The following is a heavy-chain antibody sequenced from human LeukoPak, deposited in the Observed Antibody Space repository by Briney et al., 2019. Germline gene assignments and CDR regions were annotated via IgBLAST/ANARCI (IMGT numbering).Heavy chain of an antibody. V-gene: IGHV1-3*01. CDR3: ARGRCSSTSCAPWWFDP. CDR1: GYTFTSYA. D-gene: IGHD2-2*01. CDR2: INAGNGNT. J-gene: IGHJ5*02. Sequence: ASVKVSCKASGYTFTSYAMHWVRQAPGQRLEWMGWINAGNGNTKYTQKFQGRVTITRDTSASTAYMELSSLRSEDTTVYYCARGRCSSTSCAPWWFDPWGQGTLVTVSS.